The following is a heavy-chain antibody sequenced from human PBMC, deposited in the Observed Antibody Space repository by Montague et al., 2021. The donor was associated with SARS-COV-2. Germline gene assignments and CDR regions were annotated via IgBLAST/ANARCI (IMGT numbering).Heavy chain of an antibody. D-gene: IGHD6-19*01. Sequence: SETLSLTCSVSGGSISSTSFFWSCIRQPPGKVLEWVGSIYSSGTTYYNPSLKSRVTISGDTSRNQLSVRLGSVTAAATVVYYCARSTSGWFIYWGQGTLVTVSS. J-gene: IGHJ4*02. CDR1: GGSISSTSFF. CDR2: IYSSGTT. CDR3: ARSTSGWFIY. V-gene: IGHV4-39*01.